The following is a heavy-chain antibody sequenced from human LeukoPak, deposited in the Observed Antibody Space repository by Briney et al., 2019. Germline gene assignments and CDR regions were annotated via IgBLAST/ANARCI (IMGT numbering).Heavy chain of an antibody. V-gene: IGHV4-34*01. CDR2: INPSGST. Sequence: KTSETLSLTCAVYGGSFSGYYWSWIRQPPGKGLEWIGEINPSGSTNYNPSLKSRVTISVDTSKNQFSLKLSSVTAADTAVYYCARDPGNTYGSDNWGQGNLISVSS. D-gene: IGHD5-18*01. CDR3: ARDPGNTYGSDN. CDR1: GGSFSGYY. J-gene: IGHJ4*02.